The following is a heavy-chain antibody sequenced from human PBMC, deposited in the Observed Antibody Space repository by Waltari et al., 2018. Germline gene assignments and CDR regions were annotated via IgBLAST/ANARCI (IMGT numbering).Heavy chain of an antibody. V-gene: IGHV3-7*01. Sequence: DVQLVKSWGRLAQPGGPLRLARDASGLTFRHVWMAWVRQAPGKGLEWGAKIKQDGSESHYVDSVKGRFTISRDNAQNLLYLQINSLRDEDTAVYYCSVSLNHWGQGTLVTVSS. CDR2: IKQDGSES. J-gene: IGHJ5*02. CDR1: GLTFRHVW. CDR3: SVSLNH.